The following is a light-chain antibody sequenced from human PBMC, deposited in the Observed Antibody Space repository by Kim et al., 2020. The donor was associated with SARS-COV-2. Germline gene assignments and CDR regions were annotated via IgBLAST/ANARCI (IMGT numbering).Light chain of an antibody. Sequence: YELTQPLSVSVAQGQTAKISCGGPNIGDKNVHWYQQKPGQAPVLVIYRDFNRPSGIPERFSGSNSGITATLTITRAQGEDEADYYCQIWDIRTVVFGGG. J-gene: IGLJ3*02. CDR1: NIGDKN. CDR3: QIWDIRTVV. CDR2: RDF. V-gene: IGLV3-9*01.